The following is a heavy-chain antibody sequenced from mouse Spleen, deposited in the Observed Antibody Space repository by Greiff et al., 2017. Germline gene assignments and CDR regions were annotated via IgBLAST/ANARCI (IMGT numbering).Heavy chain of an antibody. V-gene: IGHV5-17*01. Sequence: EVKLVESGGGLVKPGGSLKLSCAASGFTFSDYGMHWVRQAPEKGLEWVAYISSGSSTIYYADTVKGRFTNSRDNAKNTLFLQMPSLRSEDTAMYYCAIITTVVEGFDYWGPGTTLTVSS. CDR2: ISSGSSTI. CDR1: GFTFSDYG. D-gene: IGHD1-1*01. J-gene: IGHJ2*01. CDR3: AIITTVVEGFDY.